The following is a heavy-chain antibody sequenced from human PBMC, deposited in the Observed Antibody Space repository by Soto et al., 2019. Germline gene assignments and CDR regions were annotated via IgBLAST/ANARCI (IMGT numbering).Heavy chain of an antibody. V-gene: IGHV4-38-2*02. Sequence: SETLSLTCTVSGYSISSGNYWAWIRQPPGRGLEWIGSLYHIGSTHYNTSLKSRVTISVDTSKNHFSLELSSVTAADTAIYYCRSSTSCYDESCVDVWGQGTMVTVSS. J-gene: IGHJ6*02. CDR2: LYHIGST. CDR3: RSSTSCYDESCVDV. D-gene: IGHD2-2*01. CDR1: GYSISSGNY.